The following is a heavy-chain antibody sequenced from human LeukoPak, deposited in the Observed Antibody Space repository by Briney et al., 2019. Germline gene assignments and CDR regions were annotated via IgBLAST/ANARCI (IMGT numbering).Heavy chain of an antibody. CDR2: ISSSSSYI. CDR3: ARDSITMVRGGGFDI. Sequence: PGGSLRLSCAASGLTFSSYSMNWVRQAPGKGLEWVSSISSSSSYIYYADSVKGRFTISRDNAKNSLYLQMNSLRAEDTAVYYCARDSITMVRGGGFDIWGQGTMVTVSS. J-gene: IGHJ3*02. V-gene: IGHV3-21*01. D-gene: IGHD3-10*01. CDR1: GLTFSSYS.